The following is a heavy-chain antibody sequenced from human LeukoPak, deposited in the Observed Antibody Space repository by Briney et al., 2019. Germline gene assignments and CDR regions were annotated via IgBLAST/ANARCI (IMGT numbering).Heavy chain of an antibody. D-gene: IGHD1-26*01. V-gene: IGHV4-34*01. CDR2: INHSGST. J-gene: IGHJ4*02. Sequence: PETLSLTCAVYGGSFSGYYWSWIRQPPGKGLEWIGEINHSGSTNYNPSLKSRVTISVDTSKNQFSLKLRSVTAADTAVYYCARYSGSYSGFDYWGQGTLVTVSS. CDR3: ARYSGSYSGFDY. CDR1: GGSFSGYY.